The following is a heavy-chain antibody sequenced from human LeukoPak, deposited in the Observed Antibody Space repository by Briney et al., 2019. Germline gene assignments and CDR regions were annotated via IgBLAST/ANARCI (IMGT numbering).Heavy chain of an antibody. CDR3: ARGGTNYYVLGGDY. V-gene: IGHV4-59*01. CDR2: IYSSGNT. CDR1: GGSITNYY. Sequence: PSETLSLTCTVSGGSITNYYWSWIRQPPGKGLDWIGYIYSSGNTKYNPSLKSRVTISVDASKNQFSLKLNSVTAADTAVYYCARGGTNYYVLGGDYWGQGALVTVSS. D-gene: IGHD3-10*02. J-gene: IGHJ4*02.